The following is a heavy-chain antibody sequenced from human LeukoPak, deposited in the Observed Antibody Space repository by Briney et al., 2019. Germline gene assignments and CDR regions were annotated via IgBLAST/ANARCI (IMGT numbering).Heavy chain of an antibody. CDR3: ARSGSYEKPGDY. J-gene: IGHJ4*02. CDR2: IYDSGST. V-gene: IGHV4-30-2*01. Sequence: SSETLSLTCTVSGGSISSGGYYWSWVRQPPGQALEWIGYIYDSGSTYYNPSLKSRVTISVDRSRNQLSLNLNSVTAADTAVYFCARSGSYEKPGDYWGQGTLVTVSS. CDR1: GGSISSGGYY. D-gene: IGHD1-26*01.